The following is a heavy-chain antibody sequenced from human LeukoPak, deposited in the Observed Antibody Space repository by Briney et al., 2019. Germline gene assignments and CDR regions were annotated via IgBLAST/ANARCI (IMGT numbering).Heavy chain of an antibody. J-gene: IGHJ3*02. CDR3: ARGANYGDYGLDAFDI. D-gene: IGHD4-17*01. Sequence: RPSETLSLTCTGSGGSISGYYWSWIRQPPGKGLEWIGYIYYSGSTTYNPSPKSRVTISIGTSKNQFSLKLTSVTAADTALYYCARGANYGDYGLDAFDIWGQGTMVTVSS. CDR1: GGSISGYY. CDR2: IYYSGST. V-gene: IGHV4-59*01.